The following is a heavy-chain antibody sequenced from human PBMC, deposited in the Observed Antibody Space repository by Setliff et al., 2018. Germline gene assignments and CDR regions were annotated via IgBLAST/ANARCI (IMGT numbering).Heavy chain of an antibody. D-gene: IGHD3-16*01. J-gene: IGHJ4*02. CDR3: ARAPRWGAGKALDY. V-gene: IGHV1-18*01. CDR1: GYSLTDYA. CDR2: ISGYNGNT. Sequence: ASVKVSCKASGYSLTDYAVTWVRQAPGQGLAWMGWISGYNGNTNYGQKFQGRVTMTTDSSKNTVYMELKTLRFDDTAFYYCARAPRWGAGKALDYWGQGTLVTSPQ.